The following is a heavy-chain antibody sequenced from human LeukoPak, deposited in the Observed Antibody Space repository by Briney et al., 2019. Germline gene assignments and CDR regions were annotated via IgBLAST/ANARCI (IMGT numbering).Heavy chain of an antibody. J-gene: IGHJ4*02. CDR2: ISSSGSTI. CDR3: ARMDYYDSSGYYYY. V-gene: IGHV3-48*04. D-gene: IGHD3-22*01. CDR1: GFTFSSYW. Sequence: GGSLRLSCAASGFTFSSYWMHWVRQAPGKGLEWVSYISSSGSTIYYADSVKGRFTISRDNAKNSLYLQMNSLRAEDTAVYYCARMDYYDSSGYYYYWGQGTLVTVSS.